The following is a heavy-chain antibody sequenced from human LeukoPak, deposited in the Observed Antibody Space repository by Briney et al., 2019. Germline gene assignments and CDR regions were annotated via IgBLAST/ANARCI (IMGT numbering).Heavy chain of an antibody. J-gene: IGHJ4*02. CDR2: ISSSSSTI. Sequence: PGGSLRLSCAASGFTFSSYSMNWVRQAPGKGLEWVSYISSSSSTIYYADSVKGRFTISRDNAKNSLYLQMNSLRAEDTAVYYCAREIYDSSGYCDYWGQGTLVTVSS. CDR1: GFTFSSYS. V-gene: IGHV3-48*01. CDR3: AREIYDSSGYCDY. D-gene: IGHD3-22*01.